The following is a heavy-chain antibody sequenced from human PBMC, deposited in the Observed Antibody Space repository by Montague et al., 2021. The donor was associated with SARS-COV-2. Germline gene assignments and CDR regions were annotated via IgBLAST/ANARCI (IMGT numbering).Heavy chain of an antibody. V-gene: IGHV4-30-2*01. CDR3: AGGALFDI. Sequence: TLSLTCAVSGGSINSGGYSWSWIRQPPGKGLEWIGYISHSENTHNNPSLKSRVTIFVDRSRNQFSLKLRSVTAADTAVYYCAGGALFDIWGQGTMVTVPS. J-gene: IGHJ3*02. D-gene: IGHD3-16*02. CDR2: ISHSENT. CDR1: GGSINSGGYS.